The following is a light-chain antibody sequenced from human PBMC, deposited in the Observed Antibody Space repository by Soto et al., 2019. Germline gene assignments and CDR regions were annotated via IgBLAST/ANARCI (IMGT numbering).Light chain of an antibody. Sequence: QSVLTQPRSVSGSPGQSITISCTGTSSDVGGYNYASWYQQHPGKAPKLMIYEVSNRPSGVSNRFSGSKSGNTASLTISGLQAEDESDYYCSSYTSTSTRVVFGGGTKLTVL. CDR3: SSYTSTSTRVV. CDR2: EVS. J-gene: IGLJ2*01. V-gene: IGLV2-14*01. CDR1: SSDVGGYNY.